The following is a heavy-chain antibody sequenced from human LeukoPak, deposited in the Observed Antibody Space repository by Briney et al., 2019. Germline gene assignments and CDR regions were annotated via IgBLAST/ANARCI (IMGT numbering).Heavy chain of an antibody. CDR1: GFSLSYYW. CDR3: AREWLIDIGETTVLFDP. Sequence: QSGGSLRLSCVTSGFSLSYYWMSWVGQAPGKGAEWVANINQHDTERYYVDSVKGRFIISRDNSKNSVYLQVNRLRAEDTAIYYCAREWLIDIGETTVLFDPWGQGALVTVSS. D-gene: IGHD5-12*01. V-gene: IGHV3-7*01. J-gene: IGHJ5*02. CDR2: INQHDTER.